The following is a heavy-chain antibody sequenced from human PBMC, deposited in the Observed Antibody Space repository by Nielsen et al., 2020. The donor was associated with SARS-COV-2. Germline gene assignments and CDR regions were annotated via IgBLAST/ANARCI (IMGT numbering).Heavy chain of an antibody. CDR1: GFTFSGSA. V-gene: IGHV3-73*01. D-gene: IGHD6-6*01. CDR2: IRSKANSYAT. Sequence: GESLKISCAASGFTFSGSAMHWVRQASGKGLEWVGRIRSKANSYATAYAASVKGRFTISRDDSKNTAYLQMNSLKTEDTAVYYCTSIAARVYWGQGTLVTVSS. J-gene: IGHJ4*02. CDR3: TSIAARVY.